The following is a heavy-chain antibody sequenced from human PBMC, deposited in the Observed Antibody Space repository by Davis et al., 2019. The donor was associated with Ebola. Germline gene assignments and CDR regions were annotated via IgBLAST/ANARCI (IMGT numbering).Heavy chain of an antibody. CDR2: IWYDGSNK. CDR3: ARYIAAAVY. Sequence: GESLKISCAASGFTFSGSAMHWVRQAPGKGLEWVAVIWYDGSNKYYADSVKGRFTISRDNAKNSLYLQMNSLRDEDTAVYYCARYIAAAVYWGQGTLVTVSS. CDR1: GFTFSGSA. D-gene: IGHD6-13*01. J-gene: IGHJ4*02. V-gene: IGHV3-33*08.